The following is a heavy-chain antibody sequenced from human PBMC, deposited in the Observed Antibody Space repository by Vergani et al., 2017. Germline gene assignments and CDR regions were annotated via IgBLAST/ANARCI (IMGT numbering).Heavy chain of an antibody. CDR3: ARRAYDYGSGSYYLPSYFDY. D-gene: IGHD3-10*01. CDR1: GYSFTSYW. J-gene: IGHJ4*02. Sequence: EVQLVQSGAEVKKPGESLKISCKGSGYSFTSYWIGWVRQMPGKGLEWMGIIYPGDSDTRYSPSFQGQVTSSADKATSTAYLQWSSLKASDTAMYYCARRAYDYGSGSYYLPSYFDYWGQGTLVTVSS. CDR2: IYPGDSDT. V-gene: IGHV5-51*01.